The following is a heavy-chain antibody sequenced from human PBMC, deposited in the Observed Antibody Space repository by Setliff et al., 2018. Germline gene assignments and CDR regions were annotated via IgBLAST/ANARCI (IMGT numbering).Heavy chain of an antibody. CDR3: ARGGSPDCSTAGCSYGDYVY. V-gene: IGHV1-46*03. D-gene: IGHD2-2*01. CDR1: GYTLSKDY. J-gene: IGHJ4*02. CDR2: INPSGGLT. Sequence: ASVKVSCKASGYTLSKDYMHWVRQAPGQGLEWMGIINPSGGLTKYAQKFKGRVTMTRDTSTDTVYLEVSSLRSEDTAVYYCARGGSPDCSTAGCSYGDYVYWGQGTQVTVSS.